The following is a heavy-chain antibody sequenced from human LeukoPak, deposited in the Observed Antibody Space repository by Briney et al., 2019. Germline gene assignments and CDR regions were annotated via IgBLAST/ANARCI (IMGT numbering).Heavy chain of an antibody. Sequence: PSETLSLTCAVSGGSIGSSNWWSWVRQPPGKGLEWIGEIYHSGSTNYNPSLKSRVTISVDKSKNQFSLKLSSVTAADTAVYYCARVSRAYYYDSSGYFIAFDIWGQGTMVTVSS. CDR2: IYHSGST. J-gene: IGHJ3*02. CDR1: GGSIGSSNW. V-gene: IGHV4-4*02. CDR3: ARVSRAYYYDSSGYFIAFDI. D-gene: IGHD3-22*01.